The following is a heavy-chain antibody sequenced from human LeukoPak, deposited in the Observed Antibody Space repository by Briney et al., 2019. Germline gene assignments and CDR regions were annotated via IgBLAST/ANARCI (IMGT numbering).Heavy chain of an antibody. D-gene: IGHD7-27*01. V-gene: IGHV3-33*06. J-gene: IGHJ4*02. CDR1: GFTFSSYG. CDR2: IWYDGSNK. Sequence: GTSLRLSCAASGFTFSSYGIHWVRQAPGKGLEGVAGIWYDGSNKYYADSVKGRFTISRDNSKNTLYLQMNSLRVEDTALYFCAKGRGGSTNWGSDCWGQGTLVTVSS. CDR3: AKGRGGSTNWGSDC.